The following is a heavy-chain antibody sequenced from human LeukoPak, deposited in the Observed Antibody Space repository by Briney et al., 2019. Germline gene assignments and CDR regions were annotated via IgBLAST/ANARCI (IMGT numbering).Heavy chain of an antibody. CDR3: VRDRDGYNY. V-gene: IGHV3-74*01. Sequence: GGSLRLSCAASGFTFSNSLMHWVRQVPGKGLVWVARIDTDGSTTHYAASVKGRFTISRDNAKNTLYLQMNTLRAEDTAVYYCVRDRDGYNYWGQGTLVTFSS. CDR2: IDTDGSTT. D-gene: IGHD5-24*01. CDR1: GFTFSNSL. J-gene: IGHJ4*02.